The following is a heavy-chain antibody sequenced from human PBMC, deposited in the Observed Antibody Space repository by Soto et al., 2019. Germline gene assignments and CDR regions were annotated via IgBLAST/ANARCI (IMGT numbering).Heavy chain of an antibody. CDR3: TTDVGDF. CDR2: IKSNSDGGTT. CDR1: GFTFTNAW. Sequence: EVQLVESGGGLVKPGGSLRLSCAASGFTFTNAWMNWIRQAPGKGLEWVGRIKSNSDGGTTDYAAPVKGRFTISRDDSENTLYLQMNSRTTEDTAMYYCTTDVGDFWGQGTLVTVSS. V-gene: IGHV3-15*07. D-gene: IGHD1-26*01. J-gene: IGHJ5*01.